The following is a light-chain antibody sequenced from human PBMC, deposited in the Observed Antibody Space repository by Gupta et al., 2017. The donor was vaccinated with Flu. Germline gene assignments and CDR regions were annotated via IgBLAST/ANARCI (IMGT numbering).Light chain of an antibody. CDR3: KLYGSSPRYS. Sequence: EIVLTQSPGTLSLSLGERATLSCRASQTVNTNFLAWYQQKPGQAPRLLIYGTSGRASGIPDRFSGSGTGADFSLTISRLEPEDFAVYYCKLYGSSPRYSFGQRTKLEI. CDR2: GTS. V-gene: IGKV3-20*01. J-gene: IGKJ2*03. CDR1: QTVNTNF.